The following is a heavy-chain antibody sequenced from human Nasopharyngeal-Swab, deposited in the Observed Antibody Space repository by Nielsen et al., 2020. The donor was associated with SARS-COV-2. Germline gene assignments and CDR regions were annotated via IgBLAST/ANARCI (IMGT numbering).Heavy chain of an antibody. CDR3: AREQMITFGGVIVTGYFDY. CDR2: IWYDGSNK. V-gene: IGHV3-33*01. Sequence: VRQAPGKGLEWVAVIWYDGSNKYYADSVKGRFTISRDNSKNTLYPQMNSLRAEDTAVYYCAREQMITFGGVIVTGYFDYWGQGTLVTVSS. D-gene: IGHD3-16*02. J-gene: IGHJ4*02.